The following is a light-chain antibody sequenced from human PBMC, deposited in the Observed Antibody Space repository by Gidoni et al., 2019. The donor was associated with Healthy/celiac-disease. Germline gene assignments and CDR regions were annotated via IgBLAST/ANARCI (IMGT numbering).Light chain of an antibody. CDR1: QSVSSN. Sequence: EIVMTQSPATLSVSPGERATLSCRASQSVSSNLAWYQQKPGQAPRLLLYGASTSATGIPARFSFSGSGTEFTLTISSLQSEDFAVYYCQQYNNWPPIFTFGPGTKVDIK. CDR3: QQYNNWPPIFT. J-gene: IGKJ3*01. V-gene: IGKV3-15*01. CDR2: GAS.